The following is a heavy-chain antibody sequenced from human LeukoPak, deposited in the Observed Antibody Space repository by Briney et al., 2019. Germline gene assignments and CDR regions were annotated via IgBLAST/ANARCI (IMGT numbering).Heavy chain of an antibody. D-gene: IGHD1-14*01. J-gene: IGHJ5*02. CDR3: AREGSSGNQQNCFDP. CDR2: IYYSGST. CDR1: GGSISSYY. Sequence: PSETLSLTCTVSGGSISSYYWSWIRQPPGKGLEWIGYIYYSGSTNYNPSLKSRVTISVDTSKNQFSLKLSSVTAADTAASYSAREGSSGNQQNCFDPWGQGTLVTVSS. V-gene: IGHV4-59*01.